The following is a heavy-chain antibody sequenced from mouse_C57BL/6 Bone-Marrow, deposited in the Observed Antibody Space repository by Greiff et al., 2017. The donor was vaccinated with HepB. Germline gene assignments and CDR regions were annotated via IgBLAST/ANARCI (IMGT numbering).Heavy chain of an antibody. Sequence: VKLVESGRGLVEPSQSLSISCAVSGFSFNSYGVHWVRQPPGKGLEWLGGIWSDGSKTYNSALKSRLSISKDNYKSQVFLKMNILQNDDTAMYYCARHDLRPWYFDVWGTGTTVTVSA. V-gene: IGHV2-6*02. CDR2: IWSDGSK. D-gene: IGHD2-12*01. J-gene: IGHJ1*03. CDR3: ARHDLRPWYFDV. CDR1: GFSFNSYG.